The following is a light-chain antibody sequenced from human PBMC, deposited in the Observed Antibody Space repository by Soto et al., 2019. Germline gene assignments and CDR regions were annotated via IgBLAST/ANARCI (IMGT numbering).Light chain of an antibody. Sequence: DIQMRHGRSSQSTSVGDRVTITFRSSQSISSYLDWYQQKPGQPPKLLIYGASTRESGVPDRFSGSGSGTEFTLTISSLQSEDLAVYYCQQYNTWPPWTFGPGPKVDIK. CDR3: QQYNTWPPWT. CDR2: GAS. V-gene: IGKV1-27*01. J-gene: IGKJ1*01. CDR1: QSISSY.